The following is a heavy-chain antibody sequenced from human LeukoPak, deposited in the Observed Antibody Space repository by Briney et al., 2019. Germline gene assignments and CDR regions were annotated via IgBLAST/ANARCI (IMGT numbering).Heavy chain of an antibody. J-gene: IGHJ4*02. V-gene: IGHV4-34*01. CDR2: INHSGST. Sequence: PSETLSLTCAVYGGSFSGYYWSWIRQPPGKGLEWIGEINHSGSTNYNPSLKSRVTISVDTSKNQFSLKLSSVTAADTAVYYCAREGGATTQFDYWGQGTLVTVSS. D-gene: IGHD5-12*01. CDR1: GGSFSGYY. CDR3: AREGGATTQFDY.